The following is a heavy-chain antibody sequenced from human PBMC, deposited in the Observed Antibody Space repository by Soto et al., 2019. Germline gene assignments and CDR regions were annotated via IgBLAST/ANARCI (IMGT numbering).Heavy chain of an antibody. CDR1: GYTFNKYP. Sequence: ASVKVSCKASGYTFNKYPMHWVRQAPGQGLEWMGWINAANGDTGYSQKFQGRVTLTRDTSASTAYMELSSLRSEDTAVYYCARRDYYGSGIYYFDYWGQGTLVTVSS. CDR2: INAANGDT. CDR3: ARRDYYGSGIYYFDY. D-gene: IGHD3-10*01. V-gene: IGHV1-3*01. J-gene: IGHJ4*02.